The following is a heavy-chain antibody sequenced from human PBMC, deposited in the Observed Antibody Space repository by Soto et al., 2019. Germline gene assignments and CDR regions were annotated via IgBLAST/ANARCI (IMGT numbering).Heavy chain of an antibody. J-gene: IGHJ6*01. Sequence: GEALKISCKGSGYSFTSYWIGWVRQMPGKGLEWMGIIYPGDSNTRYSPSLQGQVTISVDKSISTAYLQWSSLKATDTAMYYCARHAYDFLSVQPNARYYYGISVPTQRTSVTVSS. CDR2: IYPGDSNT. D-gene: IGHD3-3*01. V-gene: IGHV5-51*01. CDR3: ARHAYDFLSVQPNARYYYGISV. CDR1: GYSFTSYW.